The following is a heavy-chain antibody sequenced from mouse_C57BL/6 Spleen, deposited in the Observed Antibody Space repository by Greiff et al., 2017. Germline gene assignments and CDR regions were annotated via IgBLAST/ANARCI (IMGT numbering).Heavy chain of an antibody. D-gene: IGHD1-1*01. V-gene: IGHV8-12*01. CDR1: GFSLSTSGMG. J-gene: IGHJ3*01. CDR2: IYWDDDK. Sequence: QVTLKVSGPGILQSSQTLSLTCSFSGFSLSTSGMGVSWIRQPSGKGLEWLAHIYWDDDKRYTPSLKRRLTISKDTSRNHVFLKSTSVDTADTATYYCAGSSSIDYYGSSYFAYWGQGTLVTVSA. CDR3: AGSSSIDYYGSSYFAY.